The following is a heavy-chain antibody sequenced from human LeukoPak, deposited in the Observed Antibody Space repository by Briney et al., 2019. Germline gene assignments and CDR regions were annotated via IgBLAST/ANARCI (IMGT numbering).Heavy chain of an antibody. CDR2: IYYSGST. D-gene: IGHD3-9*01. CDR3: ARDRRYDIF. J-gene: IGHJ4*02. Sequence: SETLSLTCTVSGGSISSSSYYWGWIRQPPGKGLEWIGSIYYSGSTYYNPSLKSRVTISVDTSKNQFSLKLSSVTAADTAVYYCARDRRYDIFWGQGTLVTVSS. CDR1: GGSISSSSYY. V-gene: IGHV4-39*07.